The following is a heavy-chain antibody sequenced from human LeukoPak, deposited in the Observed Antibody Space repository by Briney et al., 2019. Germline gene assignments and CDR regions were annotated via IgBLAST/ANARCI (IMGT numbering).Heavy chain of an antibody. CDR1: GFTFSSYG. CDR3: ANPRYSSGWYPSDY. D-gene: IGHD6-19*01. Sequence: GGSLRLSCAASGFTFSSYGMHWVRQAPGKGLEWVAVISYDGSNKYYADSVKGRLTISRDNSKNTPYLQMNSLRAEDTAVYYCANPRYSSGWYPSDYWGQGTLVTVSS. J-gene: IGHJ4*02. V-gene: IGHV3-30*18. CDR2: ISYDGSNK.